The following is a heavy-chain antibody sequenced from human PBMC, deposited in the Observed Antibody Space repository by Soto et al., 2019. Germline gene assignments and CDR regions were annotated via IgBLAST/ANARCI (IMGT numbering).Heavy chain of an antibody. D-gene: IGHD3-16*01. CDR3: ASPGGATYYFDY. J-gene: IGHJ4*02. Sequence: QVQLVQSGAEVKKPGSSVKVSCKASGGTFSSYTISWVRQAPGQGLEWMGRIIPILGIANYAQKFQGRVTITADKSTRTAYMELSSLRSEDTAVYYCASPGGATYYFDYWGQGTLVTVSS. V-gene: IGHV1-69*02. CDR2: IIPILGIA. CDR1: GGTFSSYT.